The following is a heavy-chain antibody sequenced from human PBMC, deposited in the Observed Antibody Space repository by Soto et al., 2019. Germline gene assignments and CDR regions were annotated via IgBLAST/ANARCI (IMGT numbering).Heavy chain of an antibody. Sequence: QEQVVESGGGVVHPGRSLRLSCAASGFSFSTYGMHWVRQAPGKGLEWVALISYGGSNSYYADSVKGRFTISRDNSKNTVYLQMNSLRAEDTALYYCAKDRGSGYYGSIDFWGQGTLVTVSS. CDR3: AKDRGSGYYGSIDF. D-gene: IGHD2-15*01. CDR2: ISYGGSNS. CDR1: GFSFSTYG. J-gene: IGHJ4*02. V-gene: IGHV3-30*18.